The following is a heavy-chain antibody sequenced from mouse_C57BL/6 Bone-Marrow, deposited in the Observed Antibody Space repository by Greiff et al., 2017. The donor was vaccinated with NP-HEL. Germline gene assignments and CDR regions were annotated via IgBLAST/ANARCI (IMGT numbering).Heavy chain of an antibody. D-gene: IGHD4-1*01. Sequence: QVQLQQPGAELVKPGASVKLSCKASGYTFTSYWMHWVKQRPGQGLEWIGMIHPNSGSTNYNEKFKGKATLTVDKSSSTAYMQLSSLTSEDSAVYYCGRPVTGTDYWGQGTTLTVSS. J-gene: IGHJ2*01. CDR2: IHPNSGST. CDR3: GRPVTGTDY. CDR1: GYTFTSYW. V-gene: IGHV1-64*01.